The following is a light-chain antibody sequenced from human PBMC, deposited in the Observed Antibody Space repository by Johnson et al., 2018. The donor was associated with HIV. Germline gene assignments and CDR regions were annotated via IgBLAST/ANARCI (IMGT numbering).Light chain of an antibody. CDR1: SSNIGNNY. J-gene: IGLJ1*01. Sequence: QSVLTQPPSVSAAPGQKVTISCSGSSSNIGNNYVSWYQQLPGTAPKLLIYDNNKRPSGIPDRFSGSKSGTSATLGINGLQTGDEADYYCGTWDSSDYVFGTGTKVTAL. CDR2: DNN. CDR3: GTWDSSDYV. V-gene: IGLV1-51*01.